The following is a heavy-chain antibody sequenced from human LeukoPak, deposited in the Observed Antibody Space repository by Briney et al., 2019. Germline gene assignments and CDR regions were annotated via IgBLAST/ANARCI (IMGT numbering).Heavy chain of an antibody. Sequence: SGPALVKPTQTLTLTCTFSGFSLSTSGMCVSWIRQPPGKALEWLARIDWDDDKYYSTSLKTRLTISKDTSKNQVVLTMTNMDPVDTATYYCARATDCSGGNRSDYWGQGTLVTVSS. V-gene: IGHV2-70*11. D-gene: IGHD2-15*01. CDR2: IDWDDDK. J-gene: IGHJ4*02. CDR3: ARATDCSGGNRSDY. CDR1: GFSLSTSGMC.